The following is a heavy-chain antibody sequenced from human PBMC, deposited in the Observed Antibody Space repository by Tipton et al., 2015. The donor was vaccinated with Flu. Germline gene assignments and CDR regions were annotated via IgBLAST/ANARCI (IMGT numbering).Heavy chain of an antibody. Sequence: GLVKPSKTLSFTCSISGDSVSSNSAAWNWIRQSPSRGLEWLGRTYYRSKWYNDYAVSVKSRITINPDTSKNQFSLQLNSVTPEDTAVYYCASDLVYYDILTGYQGYYYFGIDVWGQGTAVTVSS. V-gene: IGHV6-1*01. D-gene: IGHD3-9*01. CDR2: TYYRSKWYN. CDR1: GDSVSSNSAA. J-gene: IGHJ6*02. CDR3: ASDLVYYDILTGYQGYYYFGIDV.